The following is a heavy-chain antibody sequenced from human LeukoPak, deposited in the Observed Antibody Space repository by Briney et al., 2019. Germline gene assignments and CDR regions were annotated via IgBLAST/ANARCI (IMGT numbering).Heavy chain of an antibody. J-gene: IGHJ4*02. CDR1: GFTFSSYG. D-gene: IGHD6-13*01. CDR2: IWYDGSNK. CDR3: ARDWVYSSSEGYFDY. V-gene: IGHV3-33*01. Sequence: PGGSLRLSCAASGFTFSSYGMHWVRQAPGKGLEWVSVIWYDGSNKYYADSVKGRFTISRDNSKNTLYLQMNSLRAEDTAVYYCARDWVYSSSEGYFDYWGQGTLVTVSS.